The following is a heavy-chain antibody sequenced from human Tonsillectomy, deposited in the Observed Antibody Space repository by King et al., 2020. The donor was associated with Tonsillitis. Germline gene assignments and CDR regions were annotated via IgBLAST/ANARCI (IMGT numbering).Heavy chain of an antibody. Sequence: QLVQSGAEVKKPGASVKVSCKVSGYTHTELSMHWVRQAPGKGLEWMGGFDPEDGETIYAQKFQGRVTMTEDTSTDTAYMELSSLRSEDTAVYYCATEYRVGSSSSGAFDIWGQGTMVTVSS. D-gene: IGHD6-6*01. CDR2: FDPEDGET. CDR3: ATEYRVGSSSSGAFDI. CDR1: GYTHTELS. V-gene: IGHV1-24*01. J-gene: IGHJ3*02.